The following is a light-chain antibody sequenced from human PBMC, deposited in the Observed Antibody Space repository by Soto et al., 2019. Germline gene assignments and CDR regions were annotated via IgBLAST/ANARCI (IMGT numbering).Light chain of an antibody. V-gene: IGLV2-14*03. CDR2: DVN. Sequence: QSALTQPASVSGSPGQSITISCTGTTSDVGRYDYVSWYQQHPDKAPKILIYDVNNRPSGVSIRFSGSKSGNTASLTIAGLQAEDEAEYYCSSYTSSSTLVFGGGTKLTVL. CDR1: TSDVGRYDY. J-gene: IGLJ2*01. CDR3: SSYTSSSTLV.